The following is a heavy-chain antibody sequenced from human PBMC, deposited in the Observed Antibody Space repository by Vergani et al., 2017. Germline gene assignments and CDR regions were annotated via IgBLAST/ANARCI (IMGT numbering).Heavy chain of an antibody. CDR1: GFTFSDYY. J-gene: IGHJ3*02. CDR3: ARTKDGDTAMDAFDS. Sequence: QVQLVESGGGLVKPGGSLRLSCAASGFTFSDYYMSWIRQAPGKGLEWVSYISSSSSYTNYADSVKGRFTISRDNATNSLYLQMNSLRAEDTAVYYCARTKDGDTAMDAFDSWGQGTMVTVSA. D-gene: IGHD5-18*01. V-gene: IGHV3-11*05. CDR2: ISSSSSYT.